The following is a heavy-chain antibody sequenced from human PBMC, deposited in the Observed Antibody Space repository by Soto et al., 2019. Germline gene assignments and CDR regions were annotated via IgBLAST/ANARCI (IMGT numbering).Heavy chain of an antibody. V-gene: IGHV4-30-4*01. CDR1: GGSISSGDNY. J-gene: IGHJ4*02. CDR2: IYNSGNT. Sequence: QVQLQESGPGLVKPSQTLSLTCTVSGGSISSGDNYWTWIRQPPGKGLEWIGYIYNSGNTYYNPSSTSRVNISVDTSKNQFSLKLSSVTAADTAVYYCARDSSSLYCTNGVCYGPPSFDYWGQGTLVTVSS. D-gene: IGHD2-8*01. CDR3: ARDSSSLYCTNGVCYGPPSFDY.